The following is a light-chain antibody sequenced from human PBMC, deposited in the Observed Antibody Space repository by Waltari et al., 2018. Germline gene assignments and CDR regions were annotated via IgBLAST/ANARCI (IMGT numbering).Light chain of an antibody. CDR2: GAS. CDR1: QSISSS. Sequence: EIVMTQAPATLSVSPGERATPSCRASQSISSSLAWYQQIPGQAPRLLIYGASTRATGIPARFSGSGSGTEFTLTVSSLQSEDSAVYYCQRYNKWPPLNAFGQGTKLEIK. CDR3: QRYNKWPPLNA. J-gene: IGKJ2*01. V-gene: IGKV3-15*01.